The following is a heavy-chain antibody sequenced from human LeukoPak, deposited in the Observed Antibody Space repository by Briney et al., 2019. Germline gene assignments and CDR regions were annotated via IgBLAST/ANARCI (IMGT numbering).Heavy chain of an antibody. CDR3: ARDFGDIVVVPAIDY. J-gene: IGHJ4*02. D-gene: IGHD2-2*01. Sequence: ASVKVSCKASGYTFTSYGISWVRQAPGQGLEWMGWISAYNGNTNYAQKLQGRVTMTTDTSTSTAYMELRSLRSDDTAVYYCARDFGDIVVVPAIDYWGQGTPVTVSS. CDR2: ISAYNGNT. V-gene: IGHV1-18*01. CDR1: GYTFTSYG.